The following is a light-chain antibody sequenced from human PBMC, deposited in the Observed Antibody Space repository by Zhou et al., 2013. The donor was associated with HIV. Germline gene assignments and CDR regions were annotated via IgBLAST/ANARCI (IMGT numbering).Light chain of an antibody. CDR1: QDITSS. V-gene: IGKV1-12*01. CDR2: AAS. CDR3: QQASSFPHT. Sequence: DIQMTQSPSSLSASVGDTVTITCRASQDITSSLAWYQQKPGKAPNLLIYAASRLQSGVPSRFSGSGSGTDFTLTITGLQREDFAVYYCQQASSFPHTFGGGTKVEIK. J-gene: IGKJ4*01.